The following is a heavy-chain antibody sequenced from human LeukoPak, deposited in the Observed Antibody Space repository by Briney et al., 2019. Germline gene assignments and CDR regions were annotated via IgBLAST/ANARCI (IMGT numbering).Heavy chain of an antibody. CDR3: ARRVVVASTSLGDFDY. J-gene: IGHJ4*02. Sequence: GESLKISCKGSGYSFTSYWIGWVRQMPGKGLEWMGIIYPGDSDTRYSPSFQGLVTISADKSISTTYLQWRSLKASDTGMFFCARRVVVASTSLGDFDYWGQGTLVTVSS. CDR1: GYSFTSYW. CDR2: IYPGDSDT. V-gene: IGHV5-51*01. D-gene: IGHD2-15*01.